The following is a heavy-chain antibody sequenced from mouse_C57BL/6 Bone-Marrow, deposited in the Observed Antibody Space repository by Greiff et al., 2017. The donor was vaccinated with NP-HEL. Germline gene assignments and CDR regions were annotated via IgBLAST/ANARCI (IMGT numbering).Heavy chain of an antibody. CDR3: VRRGNYDYAMDY. CDR1: GFSFNTYA. Sequence: EVQVVESGGGLVQPTGSLKLSCAASGFSFNTYAMNWVRQAPGKGLEWVARIRSKSNNYATYYADSVKDRFTIARDDSESMLYLQMNNLKTEDTAMYYCVRRGNYDYAMDYWGQGTSVTVSS. V-gene: IGHV10-1*01. CDR2: IRSKSNNYAT. J-gene: IGHJ4*01. D-gene: IGHD2-1*01.